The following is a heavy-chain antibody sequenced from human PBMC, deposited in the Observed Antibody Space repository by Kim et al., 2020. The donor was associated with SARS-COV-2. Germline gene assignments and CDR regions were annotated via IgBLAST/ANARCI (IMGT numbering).Heavy chain of an antibody. V-gene: IGHV3-48*03. Sequence: GGSLRLSCAASGFTFSSYEMNWVRQAPGKGLEWVSYISSSGSTIYYADSVKGRFTISRDNAKNSLYLQMNSVRAEDTAVYYCARVGVVLLYYYYGMDVWGQGTTVTVAS. CDR3: ARVGVVLLYYYYGMDV. D-gene: IGHD3-16*01. J-gene: IGHJ6*02. CDR2: ISSSGSTI. CDR1: GFTFSSYE.